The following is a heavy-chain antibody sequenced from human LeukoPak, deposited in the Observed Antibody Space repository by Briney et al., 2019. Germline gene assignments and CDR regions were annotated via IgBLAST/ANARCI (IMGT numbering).Heavy chain of an antibody. CDR3: ARGNSSSSCDY. Sequence: PSETLSLTCTVSGGSINTYNWSWIRQPAGKGLECMLCIYTNVRTNYNPSLKSRVSISIDKSKNQSSLRLSSVTAADTAVYYCARGNSSSSCDYWGQGTLVTVSS. CDR2: IYTNVRT. CDR1: GGSINTYN. V-gene: IGHV4-4*07. D-gene: IGHD6-6*01. J-gene: IGHJ4*02.